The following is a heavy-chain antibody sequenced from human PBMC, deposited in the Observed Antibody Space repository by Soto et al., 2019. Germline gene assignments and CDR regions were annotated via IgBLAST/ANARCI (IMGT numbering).Heavy chain of an antibody. D-gene: IGHD2-2*01. CDR1: GGSISSYY. CDR2: IYTSGST. CDR3: ARGRGCSSTSCSPGWFDP. Sequence: ETLSLTCTVSGGSISSYYWSWIRQPAGKGLEWIGRIYTSGSTNYNPSLTSRVTMSVDTSNNQFSLKLSSVTAADTAVYYCARGRGCSSTSCSPGWFDPRGQGTLVTVS. J-gene: IGHJ5*02. V-gene: IGHV4-4*07.